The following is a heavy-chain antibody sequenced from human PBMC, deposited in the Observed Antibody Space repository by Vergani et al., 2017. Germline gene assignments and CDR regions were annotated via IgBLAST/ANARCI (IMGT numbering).Heavy chain of an antibody. CDR1: GFTFSSYA. CDR3: AREVSDFWSGYYEAGSYYYYMDV. Sequence: VQLVESGGGLVKPGGSLRLSCAASGFTFSSYAMSWVRQAPGKGLEWVSAISGSGGSTYYADSVKGRFTISRDNSKNTLYLQMNSLRAEDTGVYYCAREVSDFWSGYYEAGSYYYYMDVWGKGTTVTVSS. CDR2: ISGSGGST. V-gene: IGHV3-23*04. D-gene: IGHD3-3*01. J-gene: IGHJ6*03.